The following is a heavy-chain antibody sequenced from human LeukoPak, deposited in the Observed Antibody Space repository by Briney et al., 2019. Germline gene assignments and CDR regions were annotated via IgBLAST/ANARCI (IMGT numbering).Heavy chain of an antibody. CDR2: IKPSAGST. CDR1: EFRFASYG. Sequence: PGGSLILSCAASEFRFASYGMNWVRHAPGKGLEWVASIKPSAGSTYYADSVKGRFTISRDNSKNTLFLQMNSLRADDTAVYYCAKGDHMHYFDYWGQGTLVSVSS. D-gene: IGHD3-16*01. J-gene: IGHJ4*02. CDR3: AKGDHMHYFDY. V-gene: IGHV3-23*01.